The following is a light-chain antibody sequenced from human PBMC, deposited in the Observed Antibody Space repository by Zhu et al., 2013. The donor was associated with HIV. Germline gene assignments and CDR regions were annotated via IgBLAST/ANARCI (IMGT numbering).Light chain of an antibody. V-gene: IGKV3-15*01. CDR3: QQYDSYSFT. CDR2: GAS. Sequence: EIVMTQSPATLSVSLGESATLSCRASQSVNSNLAWYQQKPGQAPRLLIYGASTRATGIPARFSGNGSGTEFTLTISSLQPDDFATYYCQQYDSYSFTFGQGTQLEIK. J-gene: IGKJ2*01. CDR1: QSVNSN.